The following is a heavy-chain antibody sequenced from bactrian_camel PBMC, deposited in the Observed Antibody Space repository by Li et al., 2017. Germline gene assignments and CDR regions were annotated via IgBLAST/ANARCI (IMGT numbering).Heavy chain of an antibody. D-gene: IGHD2*01. J-gene: IGHJ6*01. Sequence: DVQLVESGGGSVLAGGSLGLSCAASQYAPSDYCMGWFRQVPGKEREGIATIYTDGGQTYYASSVKGRLTISQDNTKNTVYLQMNSLKPEDTAMYYCAARGPYCYTKLSVRDFTYWGQGTQVTVS. CDR2: IYTDGGQT. V-gene: IGHV3S31*01. CDR3: AARGPYCYTKLSVRDFTY. CDR1: QYAPSDYC.